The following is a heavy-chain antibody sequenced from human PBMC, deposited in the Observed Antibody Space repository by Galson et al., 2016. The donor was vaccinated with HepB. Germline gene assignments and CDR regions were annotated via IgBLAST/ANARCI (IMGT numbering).Heavy chain of an antibody. D-gene: IGHD3-22*01. J-gene: IGHJ3*02. CDR3: ARKHETSGYADDFDM. V-gene: IGHV3-30-3*01. CDR1: GFTFSTYN. Sequence: SLRLSCAASGFTFSTYNMNWVRQAPGKGLEWVAVTELDGSVKFYAAAVKGRFTISRDNSTNTLYLQMNSLRAEDTAVYYCARKHETSGYADDFDMWGQGTMVTVSS. CDR2: TELDGSVK.